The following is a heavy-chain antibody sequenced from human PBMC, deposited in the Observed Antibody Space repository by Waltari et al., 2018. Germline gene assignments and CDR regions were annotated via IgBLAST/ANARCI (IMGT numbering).Heavy chain of an antibody. D-gene: IGHD5-18*01. CDR3: AKEWEDTAMVAYYFDS. V-gene: IGHV3-23*01. CDR2: ITGIGLLT. Sequence: EVHLLESGGGLVQPGGSLRLSCTTSMFPFSNYALSWVRQAPGKGLEWVSAITGIGLLTYYADSVKGRFTVSRDNSRNTVFLQMNTLRGDDTAVYYCAKEWEDTAMVAYYFDSWGQGTLVTVSS. J-gene: IGHJ4*02. CDR1: MFPFSNYA.